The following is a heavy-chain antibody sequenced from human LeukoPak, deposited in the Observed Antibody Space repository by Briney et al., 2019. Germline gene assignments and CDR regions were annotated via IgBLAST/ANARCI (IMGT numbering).Heavy chain of an antibody. CDR1: GGSFSGYY. CDR2: INHSGNT. J-gene: IGHJ4*02. V-gene: IGHV4-34*01. D-gene: IGHD2-2*01. Sequence: PSETLSLTCAVYGGSFSGYYWSWIRQPPGKGLEWIGEINHSGNTNYNPSLKSRVTISVDTSKNQFSLKLSSVTAADTAVYYCARGSPPDYCSSTSCYDDYWGQGTLVTVSS. CDR3: ARGSPPDYCSSTSCYDDY.